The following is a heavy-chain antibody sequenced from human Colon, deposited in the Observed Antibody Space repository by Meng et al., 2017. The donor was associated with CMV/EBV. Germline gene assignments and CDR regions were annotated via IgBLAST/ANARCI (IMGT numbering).Heavy chain of an antibody. V-gene: IGHV3-21*01. CDR1: GFTFTDYS. J-gene: IGHJ4*02. Sequence: GGSLRLSCATSGFTFTDYSLNWVRQAPGKGLEWVSSISSRSAYISYADSGKGRFTVSRDDAKNSLYLQMDSLRAENTAVYYCARAPGNYLSPYYFDFWGQGTLVTVSS. CDR3: ARAPGNYLSPYYFDF. CDR2: ISSRSAYI. D-gene: IGHD1-14*01.